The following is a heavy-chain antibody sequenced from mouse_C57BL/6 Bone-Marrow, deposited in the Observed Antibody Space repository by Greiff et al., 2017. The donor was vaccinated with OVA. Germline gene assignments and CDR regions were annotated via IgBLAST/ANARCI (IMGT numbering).Heavy chain of an antibody. V-gene: IGHV1-76*01. Sequence: QVQLKESGAELVRPGASVKLSCKASGYTFTDYYINWVKQRPGQGLEWIARIYPGSGNTYYNEKFKGKATLTAEKSSSTAYMQLSSLTSEDSAVYFCARPRYSNYLVYFDYWGQGTTLTVSS. J-gene: IGHJ2*01. D-gene: IGHD2-5*01. CDR3: ARPRYSNYLVYFDY. CDR1: GYTFTDYY. CDR2: IYPGSGNT.